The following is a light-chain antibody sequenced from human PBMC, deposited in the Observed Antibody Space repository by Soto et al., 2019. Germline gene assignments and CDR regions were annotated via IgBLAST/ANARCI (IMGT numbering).Light chain of an antibody. CDR3: QQYGSSPWM. CDR2: GAS. CDR1: QSVSSSY. V-gene: IGKV3-20*01. J-gene: IGKJ1*01. Sequence: EIVLTQSPGTLSLSPGERATLSCRASQSVSSSYLAWYQQKPGQAPRRLIYGASSRATGIPDRFSGSGSGTDSTLTISRLEPEGFAVYYCQQYGSSPWMFGQGTKVEIK.